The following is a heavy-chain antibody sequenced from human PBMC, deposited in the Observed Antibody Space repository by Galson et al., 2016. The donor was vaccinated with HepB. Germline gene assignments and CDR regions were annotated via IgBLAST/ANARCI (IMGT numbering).Heavy chain of an antibody. V-gene: IGHV1-2*06. CDR1: GYTFTEYY. CDR3: ARDKGEAGGYHYYYMDV. CDR2: IHPNTGGT. D-gene: IGHD2-15*01. Sequence: SVKVSCKASGYTFTEYYIHWVRQAPGQGPEWMGRIHPNTGGTYYAQKFQGRVSITRDTASTTAEMELTILRSDDTAIYYCARDKGEAGGYHYYYMDVWGKGTTVTVSS. J-gene: IGHJ6*03.